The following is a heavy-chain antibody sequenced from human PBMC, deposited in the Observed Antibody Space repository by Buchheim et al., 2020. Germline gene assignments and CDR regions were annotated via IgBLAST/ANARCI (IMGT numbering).Heavy chain of an antibody. Sequence: QLQLQESGPGLVKPSETLSLTCTVSGGSISSSSYYWGWIRQPPGKGLEWIGSIYYSGSTYYNPSLKSRVTISVDPSKNQFSLKLSSVTAADTAVYYCARGAIIFTYGDPLYYFDYWGQGTL. V-gene: IGHV4-39*07. D-gene: IGHD4-17*01. CDR1: GGSISSSSYY. CDR3: ARGAIIFTYGDPLYYFDY. J-gene: IGHJ4*02. CDR2: IYYSGST.